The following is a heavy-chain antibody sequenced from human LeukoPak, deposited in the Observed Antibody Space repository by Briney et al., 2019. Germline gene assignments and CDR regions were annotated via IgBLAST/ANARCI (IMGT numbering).Heavy chain of an antibody. CDR3: AKRGIVIRGILIIGFHKEAYYFDY. CDR1: GITVSNYA. J-gene: IGHJ4*02. V-gene: IGHV3-23*01. D-gene: IGHD3-10*01. Sequence: GGSLRLSCVVSGITVSNYAINWVRQAPGKGLEWVSGISGSAGGTKYADSVKGRFTISRDNSLNTVYLQMNSLRAEDTAVYFCAKRGIVIRGILIIGFHKEAYYFDYWGQGILVTVSS. CDR2: ISGSAGGT.